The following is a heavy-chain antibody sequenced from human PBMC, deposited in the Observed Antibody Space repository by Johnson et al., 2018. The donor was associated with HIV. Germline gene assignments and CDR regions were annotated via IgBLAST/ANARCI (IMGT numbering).Heavy chain of an antibody. Sequence: VQLVESGGGLVQPGRSLRLSCAASGFTFDDYAMHWVRQAPGKGLEWVSGISWNSGSTGYADSVKGRFTISRDNSKNTLYLQMNSLRAEDTAVYYCAKDWDVVVTADDAFDIWGQGTMVTVSS. CDR1: GFTFDDYA. CDR2: ISWNSGST. D-gene: IGHD2-21*02. CDR3: AKDWDVVVTADDAFDI. J-gene: IGHJ3*02. V-gene: IGHV3-9*01.